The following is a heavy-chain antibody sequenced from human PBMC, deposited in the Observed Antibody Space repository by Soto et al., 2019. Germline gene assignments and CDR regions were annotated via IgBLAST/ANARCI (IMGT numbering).Heavy chain of an antibody. CDR3: ARALRFLEWSSDQKVYYYYYMDV. J-gene: IGHJ6*03. V-gene: IGHV6-1*01. CDR2: TYYRSQWYN. D-gene: IGHD3-3*01. CDR1: GDSVSSNSAA. Sequence: SQTLSLTCAISGDSVSSNSAAWNWIRQSPSRGLEWLGRTYYRSQWYNDYAVSVKGRITINPDTTQNQFSLHMDSVTPDDTAVYYCARALRFLEWSSDQKVYYYYYMDVWDKGTTVTVSS.